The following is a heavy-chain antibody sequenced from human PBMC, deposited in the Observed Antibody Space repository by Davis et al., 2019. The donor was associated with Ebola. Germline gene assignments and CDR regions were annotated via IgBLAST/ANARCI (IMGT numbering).Heavy chain of an antibody. CDR3: ARGSDYVWGRDGY. CDR1: GFTFSSYS. CDR2: ISSSSSTI. D-gene: IGHD3-16*01. J-gene: IGHJ4*02. V-gene: IGHV3-48*04. Sequence: GGSLRLSCAASGFTFSSYSMNWVRQAPGKGLEWVSYISSSSSTIYYADSVKGRFTISRDNAKNSLYLQMNSLRAEDTAVYYCARGSDYVWGRDGYWDQGLLVTVSS.